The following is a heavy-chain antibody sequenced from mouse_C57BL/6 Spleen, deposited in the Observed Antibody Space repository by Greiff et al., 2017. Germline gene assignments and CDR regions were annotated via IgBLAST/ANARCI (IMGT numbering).Heavy chain of an antibody. D-gene: IGHD1-1*01. CDR2: IDPANGNT. CDR1: GFNIKNTY. J-gene: IGHJ4*01. V-gene: IGHV14-3*01. Sequence: VQLQQSVAELVRPGASVKLSCTASGFNIKNTYMHWVKQRPEQGLEWIGRIDPANGNTKFAPKFQGKATITADPSANTAYLQLSSLTSEDTAIYYCARKITTVVDLRYAMDYWGQGTSVTVSS. CDR3: ARKITTVVDLRYAMDY.